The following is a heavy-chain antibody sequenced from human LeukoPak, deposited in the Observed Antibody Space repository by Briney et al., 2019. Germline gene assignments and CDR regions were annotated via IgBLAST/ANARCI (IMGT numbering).Heavy chain of an antibody. Sequence: GGSLRLSCAASGFTFSSYRMHWVRQVPGKGLVWVSRINTDGSSTTYADSVRGRFTISRDNSKNTLYLQMNSLRAEDTAVYYCARVKRDCSGGSCYSYDYWGQGTLVTVSS. CDR3: ARVKRDCSGGSCYSYDY. J-gene: IGHJ4*02. D-gene: IGHD2-15*01. V-gene: IGHV3-74*01. CDR1: GFTFSSYR. CDR2: INTDGSST.